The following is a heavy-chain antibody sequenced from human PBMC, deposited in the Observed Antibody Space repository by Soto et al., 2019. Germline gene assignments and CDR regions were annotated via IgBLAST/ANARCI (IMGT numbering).Heavy chain of an antibody. Sequence: LSVTCTFSFGSLSIGGYYLSWIRQHPGKGLEWIGYIYYSGRTYYNPSLKSRVTISVDTSKNQLSLKLSSVTAADTAVYYCASTLNNTAAFDYWGQGTMVTVSS. CDR1: FGSLSIGGYY. J-gene: IGHJ4*02. CDR2: IYYSGRT. CDR3: ASTLNNTAAFDY. D-gene: IGHD5-18*01. V-gene: IGHV4-31*03.